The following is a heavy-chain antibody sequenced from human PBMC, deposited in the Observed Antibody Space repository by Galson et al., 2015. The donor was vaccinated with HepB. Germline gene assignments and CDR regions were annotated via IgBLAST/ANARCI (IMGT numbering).Heavy chain of an antibody. CDR2: ISYDGSNK. V-gene: IGHV3-30-3*01. CDR3: ARDKLRAYGDYASGWFDP. D-gene: IGHD4-17*01. Sequence: SLRLSCAASGFTFSSYAMHWVRQAPGKGLEWVAVISYDGSNKYYADSVKGRFTISRDNSKNTLYLQMNSLRAEDTAVYYCARDKLRAYGDYASGWFDPWGQGTLVTVSS. J-gene: IGHJ5*02. CDR1: GFTFSSYA.